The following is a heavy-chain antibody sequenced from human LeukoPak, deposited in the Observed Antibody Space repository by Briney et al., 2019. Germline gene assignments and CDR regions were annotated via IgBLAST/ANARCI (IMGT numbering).Heavy chain of an antibody. CDR3: AKDREFLEWLFDY. CDR1: GFTFSSYA. Sequence: GGSLGLSCAASGFTFSSYAMSWVRQAPGKGLEWVSAISGSGGSTYYADSVKGRFTISRDNSKNTLYLQMNSLRAEDTAVYYCAKDREFLEWLFDYWGQGTLVTVSS. J-gene: IGHJ4*02. D-gene: IGHD3-3*01. CDR2: ISGSGGST. V-gene: IGHV3-23*01.